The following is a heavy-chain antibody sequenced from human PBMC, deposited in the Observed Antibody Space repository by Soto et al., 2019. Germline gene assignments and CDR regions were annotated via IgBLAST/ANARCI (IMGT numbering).Heavy chain of an antibody. CDR1: GGTFSSYA. CDR3: ARGMDARRSYYYYYGMDV. CDR2: IIPIFGTA. D-gene: IGHD6-6*01. Sequence: SVKVSCKASGGTFSSYAISWVRQAPGQGLEWMGGIIPIFGTANYAQKLQGRVTITADESTSTAYMELSSLRSEDTAVYYCARGMDARRSYYYYYGMDVWGQGTTVTVS. J-gene: IGHJ6*02. V-gene: IGHV1-69*13.